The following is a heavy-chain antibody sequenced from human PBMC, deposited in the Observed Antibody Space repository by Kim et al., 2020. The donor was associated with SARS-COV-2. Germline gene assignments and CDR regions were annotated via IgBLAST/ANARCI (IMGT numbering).Heavy chain of an antibody. J-gene: IGHJ4*02. D-gene: IGHD4-4*01. CDR2: ITGSSSVI. CDR3: TTGLQHAFEN. Sequence: GGSLRLSCAASGFNFNIYSMNWVRQAPWKGLEFVSYITGSSSVIHYSDSVKGRFTISRDNAQNSLYLQMNNLRDEDTAVYFCTTGLQHAFENWGQGTLVTVSS. V-gene: IGHV3-48*02. CDR1: GFNFNIYS.